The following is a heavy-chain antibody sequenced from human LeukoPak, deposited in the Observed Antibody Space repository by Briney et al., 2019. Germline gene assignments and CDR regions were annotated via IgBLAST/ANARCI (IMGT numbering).Heavy chain of an antibody. CDR3: ATQKLVSFYYYYGMDV. D-gene: IGHD6-13*01. J-gene: IGHJ6*02. V-gene: IGHV1-18*01. CDR1: GYTFTSYG. Sequence: ASVKVSCKASGYTFTSYGISWVRQAPGQGLEWMGWISAYNGNTNYAQKLQGRVTMTTDTSTSTAYMEPRSLRSDDTAVYYCATQKLVSFYYYYGMDVWGQGTTVTVSS. CDR2: ISAYNGNT.